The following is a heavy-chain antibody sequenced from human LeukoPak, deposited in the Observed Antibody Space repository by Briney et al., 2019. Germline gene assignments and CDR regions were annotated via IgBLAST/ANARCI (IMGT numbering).Heavy chain of an antibody. D-gene: IGHD5-18*01. J-gene: IGHJ4*02. CDR2: ISYDGSNK. CDR3: ATATGYSYVDY. Sequence: GGSLRLSCAASGFTFSSYAMHWVRQAPGKGLEGVAVISYDGSNKYYADSVKGRFTISRDNSKNTLYLQMNSLRAEDTAVYYCATATGYSYVDYWGQGTLVTVSS. CDR1: GFTFSSYA. V-gene: IGHV3-30*04.